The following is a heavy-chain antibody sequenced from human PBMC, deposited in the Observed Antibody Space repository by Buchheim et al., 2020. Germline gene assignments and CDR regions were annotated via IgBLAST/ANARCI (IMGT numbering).Heavy chain of an antibody. Sequence: QVQLQESGPGLVKPSETLSLTCTVPGGSISSYYWSWIRQPPGKGLEWIGYIYYSGSTNYNPSLKSRVTISVDTSKNQFSLKLSSVTAADTAVYYCARGTIHPGGDYWGQGTL. CDR3: ARGTIHPGGDY. J-gene: IGHJ4*02. CDR1: GGSISSYY. D-gene: IGHD2-21*01. CDR2: IYYSGST. V-gene: IGHV4-59*01.